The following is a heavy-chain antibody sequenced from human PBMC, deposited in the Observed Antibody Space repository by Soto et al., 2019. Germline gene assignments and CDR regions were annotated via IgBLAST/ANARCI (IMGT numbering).Heavy chain of an antibody. D-gene: IGHD6-19*01. CDR2: ISSTGRTI. Sequence: LRLSCGASGFTFSNYYMSWIRQAPGKGLEWVSYISSTGRTIYYADSVKGRFTVSRDNAQNSLSLKLNSLRVEDTAVYYCARSYSSGWEFDYWGQGTQVTVSS. V-gene: IGHV3-11*01. J-gene: IGHJ4*02. CDR1: GFTFSNYY. CDR3: ARSYSSGWEFDY.